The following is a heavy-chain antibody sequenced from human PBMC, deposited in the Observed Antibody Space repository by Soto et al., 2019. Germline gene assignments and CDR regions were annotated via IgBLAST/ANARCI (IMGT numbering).Heavy chain of an antibody. V-gene: IGHV3-66*01. J-gene: IGHJ4*02. CDR1: GFTVSSNY. CDR3: ARVVDTAMVNFDY. D-gene: IGHD5-18*01. Sequence: PGGSLRLSCAASGFTVSSNYMSWVRQAPGKGLEWVSVIYSGGSTYYADSVKGRFTISRDNSKNTLYLQMNSLRAEDTAVYYCARVVDTAMVNFDYWGQGTLVTVSS. CDR2: IYSGGST.